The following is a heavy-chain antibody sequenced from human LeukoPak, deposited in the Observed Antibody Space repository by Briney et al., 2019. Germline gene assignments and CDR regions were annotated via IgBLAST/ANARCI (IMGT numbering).Heavy chain of an antibody. CDR3: ARPQMATTPGRFDY. Sequence: PSETLSLTCAVYGGSFSGYYWSWIRQPPGKGLEWIGVINHSGNTNYNPSLKSRVIISVDTSKNQFSLKLSSVTAADTAVYYCARPQMATTPGRFDYWGQGTLVTVSS. D-gene: IGHD5-24*01. CDR1: GGSFSGYY. CDR2: INHSGNT. J-gene: IGHJ4*02. V-gene: IGHV4-34*01.